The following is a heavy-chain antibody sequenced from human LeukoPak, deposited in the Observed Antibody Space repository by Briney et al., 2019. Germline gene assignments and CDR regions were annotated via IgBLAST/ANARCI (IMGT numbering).Heavy chain of an antibody. CDR2: IDPSDSYT. CDR1: GYSFTTYW. Sequence: GESLKISCKGPGYSFTTYWISWVRQMPGKGLEWMGRIDPSDSYTNYNPSFQGHVTISTDKSINTAYLQWDSLRASDTAIYYCARVGTDRYWYFDLWGRGTLVTVSS. J-gene: IGHJ2*01. V-gene: IGHV5-10-1*01. D-gene: IGHD1-1*01. CDR3: ARVGTDRYWYFDL.